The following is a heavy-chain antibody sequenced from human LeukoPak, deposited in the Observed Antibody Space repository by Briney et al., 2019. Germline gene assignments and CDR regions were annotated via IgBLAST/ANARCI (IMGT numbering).Heavy chain of an antibody. CDR3: AAKRRRITMIVKGAFDI. Sequence: SETLSLTCAVYGGSFSGYYWSWIRQPPGKGLEWIGEINHSGSTNYNPSLKSRVTISVDTSKNQFSLKLSSVTAADTAVYYCAAKRRRITMIVKGAFDIWGQGTMVTVSS. J-gene: IGHJ3*02. CDR1: GGSFSGYY. V-gene: IGHV4-34*01. D-gene: IGHD3-22*01. CDR2: INHSGST.